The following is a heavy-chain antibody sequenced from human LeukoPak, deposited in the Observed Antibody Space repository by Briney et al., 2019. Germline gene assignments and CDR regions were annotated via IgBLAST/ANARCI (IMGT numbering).Heavy chain of an antibody. CDR3: ARDLGIRGANYMDV. J-gene: IGHJ6*03. CDR1: GYTFSDYY. Sequence: ASVKVSCKTSGYTFSDYYIHWIRQAPGQGLEWVGWINPNSGDTDYAQKFQGRVTVTRDTSISTAYMELGRLRSDDTAVYYCARDLGIRGANYMDVWGKGTTVTISS. D-gene: IGHD3-10*01. CDR2: INPNSGDT. V-gene: IGHV1-2*02.